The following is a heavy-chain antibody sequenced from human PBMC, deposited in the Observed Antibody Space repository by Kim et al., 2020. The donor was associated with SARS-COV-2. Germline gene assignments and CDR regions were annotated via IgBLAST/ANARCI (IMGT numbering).Heavy chain of an antibody. V-gene: IGHV3-72*01. CDR1: GFTLSDHF. J-gene: IGHJ5*02. D-gene: IGHD3-10*01. CDR3: IRGLDGSGRRWPSTWFDP. Sequence: GGSLRLSCAASGFTLSDHFIDWVRQAPGKGLEWVGRSRNKAAGYTTEYAASVKGRFTISRDDSKNSLHLQMNSLKSEDTALYFCIRGLDGSGRRWPSTWFDPWGQGTLVTVSS. CDR2: SRNKAAGYTT.